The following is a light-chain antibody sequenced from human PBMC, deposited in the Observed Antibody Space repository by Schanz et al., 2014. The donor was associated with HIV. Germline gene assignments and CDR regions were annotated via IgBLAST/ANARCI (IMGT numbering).Light chain of an antibody. V-gene: IGLV1-47*01. CDR1: SSNIGKNS. CDR2: RND. Sequence: QSVLTQPPSASGTPGQRVTISCSGSSSNIGKNSVNWYQQIPGTAPKLLIYRNDQRPSGVPDRFTGSKSGTSGSLVISGLRSEDEADYYCAAWDDSLSGLVVFGGGTKLTVL. CDR3: AAWDDSLSGLVV. J-gene: IGLJ2*01.